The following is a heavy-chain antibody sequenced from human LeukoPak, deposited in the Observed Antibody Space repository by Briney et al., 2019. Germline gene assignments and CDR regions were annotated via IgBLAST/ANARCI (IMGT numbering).Heavy chain of an antibody. Sequence: PGGSLRLSCAASGFTFSDYYMNWIRQAPGKGLEWLSYISSSGSVIYYADSVKGRFTISRDNAKNSLYLQINSLRAEDTAVYYCARVGRRDGYNGADFDYRGQGTLVTVSS. CDR2: ISSSGSVI. V-gene: IGHV3-11*01. J-gene: IGHJ4*02. D-gene: IGHD5-24*01. CDR1: GFTFSDYY. CDR3: ARVGRRDGYNGADFDY.